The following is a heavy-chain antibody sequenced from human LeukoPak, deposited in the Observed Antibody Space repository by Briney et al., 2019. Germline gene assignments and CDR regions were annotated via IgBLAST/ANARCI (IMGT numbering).Heavy chain of an antibody. Sequence: PAETLSLTCTVSGTSITNIEDYWGWIRQSPGKGLEWIGTIYHIGSSYYNPSLKSRVTISVDTSKNQFSLKLTSVTAADTAVYYCARGYSSSWYFNWFDPWGQGTLVTVSS. CDR3: ARGYSSSWYFNWFDP. D-gene: IGHD6-13*01. CDR2: IYHIGSS. V-gene: IGHV4-38-2*02. J-gene: IGHJ5*02. CDR1: GTSITNIEDY.